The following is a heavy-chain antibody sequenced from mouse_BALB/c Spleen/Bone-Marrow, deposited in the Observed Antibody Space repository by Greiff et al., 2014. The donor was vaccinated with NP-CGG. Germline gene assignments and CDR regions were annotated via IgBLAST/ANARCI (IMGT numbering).Heavy chain of an antibody. J-gene: IGHJ1*01. CDR1: GYTFTNYW. V-gene: IGHV1S41*01. D-gene: IGHD2-2*01. Sequence: DLVKPGASVKLSCKASGYTFTNYWINWIKQRPGQGLEWIGRIAPGSGSTYYNEMFKGKTTLIVDTSSSTAYIQLSSLSSEDSDVYFCARERYGYDGWYFDVWGAGTTVTVSS. CDR3: ARERYGYDGWYFDV. CDR2: IAPGSGST.